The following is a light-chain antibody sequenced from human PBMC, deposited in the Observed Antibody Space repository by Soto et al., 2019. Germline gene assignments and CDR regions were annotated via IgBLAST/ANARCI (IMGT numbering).Light chain of an antibody. Sequence: SVLTQSPGTLSLPPGERATLSCRASQSVSSDLAWYHQKPGQAPRLLIYGASSRATGIPDRFSCSGSGTDFTLTISRLEPEDSAVYYCQQHGTTFGQGTKVDIK. CDR2: GAS. CDR3: QQHGTT. V-gene: IGKV3-20*01. CDR1: QSVSSD. J-gene: IGKJ1*01.